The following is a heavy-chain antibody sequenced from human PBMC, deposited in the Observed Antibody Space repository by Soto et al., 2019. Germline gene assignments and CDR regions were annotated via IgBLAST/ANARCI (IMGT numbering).Heavy chain of an antibody. CDR1: GFTFTKYF. CDR3: TATRGPPMRFDAFDI. V-gene: IGHV1-46*01. CDR2: INPSGGTTSHT. J-gene: IGHJ3*02. D-gene: IGHD3-22*01. Sequence: QVQLVQSGAEVQKPGASVKVSCKASGFTFTKYFIHWVRQAPGQGPEWMGIINPSGGTTSHTSFAQKFQGRVTVTRDTSTSTVYLELSSLRSEDTAIYFCTATRGPPMRFDAFDIWGQGTVVTVSS.